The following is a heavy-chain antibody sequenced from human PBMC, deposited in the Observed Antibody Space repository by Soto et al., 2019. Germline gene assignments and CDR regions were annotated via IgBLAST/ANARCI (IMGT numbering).Heavy chain of an antibody. D-gene: IGHD1-26*01. CDR2: IYYSGTT. CDR1: GGSISSSDSY. CDR3: ARRDSGRPLDV. Sequence: PSETLSLTCTVSGGSISSSDSYWGWVRQPRGKGLEWIGNIYYSGTTYYNPSLKSRVTISVDASKNQFILKLSSVTAADTAVYYCARRDSGRPLDVWGQGTMVTVSS. V-gene: IGHV4-39*01. J-gene: IGHJ3*01.